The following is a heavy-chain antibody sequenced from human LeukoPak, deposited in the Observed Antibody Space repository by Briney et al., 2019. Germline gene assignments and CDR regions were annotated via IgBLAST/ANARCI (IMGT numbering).Heavy chain of an antibody. D-gene: IGHD2-2*01. V-gene: IGHV4-39*01. Sequence: SETLSLTCTVSGGSISSSSYYWGWIRQPPGKGLEWIGSIYYSGSTYYNPSLKSRVTISVDTSKNQFSLKLSSVTAADTAVYYCARHSPDIVVGPAAIGAFDIWGQGTMVTVSS. CDR3: ARHSPDIVVGPAAIGAFDI. CDR1: GGSISSSSYY. CDR2: IYYSGST. J-gene: IGHJ3*02.